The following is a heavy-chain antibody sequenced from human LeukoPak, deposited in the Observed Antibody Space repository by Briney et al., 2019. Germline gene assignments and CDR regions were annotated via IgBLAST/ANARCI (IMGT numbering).Heavy chain of an antibody. J-gene: IGHJ4*02. V-gene: IGHV3-7*05. CDR2: IKQDGSEK. CDR3: ARGGDYLDF. Sequence: GGSLRLSCAASGFTFSIYWMSWVRQAPGKGLEWVANIKQDGSEKYYVDSVKGRFTISRDHANNSLYLQMNSLRAEDTAVYYCARGGDYLDFWAREPWSPSPQ. CDR1: GFTFSIYW.